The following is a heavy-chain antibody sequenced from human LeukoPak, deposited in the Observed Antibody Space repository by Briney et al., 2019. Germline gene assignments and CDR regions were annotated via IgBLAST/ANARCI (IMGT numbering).Heavy chain of an antibody. Sequence: GGSLRLSCAASEFTFSDYYMSWIRQAPGKGLEWVSYISYSGDTKYYADSVEGRFTVSRDNAKNSLYLQMNSLRAEDTAVYYCARIRGGYRFGFDPWGQGTLVTVSS. D-gene: IGHD2-15*01. V-gene: IGHV3-11*04. CDR2: ISYSGDTK. J-gene: IGHJ5*02. CDR1: EFTFSDYY. CDR3: ARIRGGYRFGFDP.